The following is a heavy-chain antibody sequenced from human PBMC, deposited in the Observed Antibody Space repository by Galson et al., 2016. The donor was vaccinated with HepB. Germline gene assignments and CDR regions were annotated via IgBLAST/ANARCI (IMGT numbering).Heavy chain of an antibody. Sequence: SLRLSCAASGFSVISNYMSWVRQAPGKGLEWVSVIYSGGNTNYADSVKGRFTISRDNSKNTLYLQMNSLRAEDTAVYFCARSATFYGSGTYYNSWYYYDMDVWGQGTTVTVSS. J-gene: IGHJ6*02. CDR3: ARSATFYGSGTYYNSWYYYDMDV. CDR2: IYSGGNT. V-gene: IGHV3-53*01. CDR1: GFSVISNY. D-gene: IGHD3-10*01.